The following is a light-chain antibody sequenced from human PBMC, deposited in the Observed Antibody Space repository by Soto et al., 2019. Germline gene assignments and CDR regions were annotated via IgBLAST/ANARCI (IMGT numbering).Light chain of an antibody. V-gene: IGKV1-5*03. CDR1: QSIDSW. CDR2: KTS. J-gene: IGKJ1*01. CDR3: QQYGSSPWT. Sequence: IQMPQAPSNRSACVGDRDTITCRASQSIDSWLAWYQQKPGKAPNLLIYKTSNLESGVPSRFSGSGSGTDFTLTISRLDPEDFAVYYCQQYGSSPWTFGQGTKVDIK.